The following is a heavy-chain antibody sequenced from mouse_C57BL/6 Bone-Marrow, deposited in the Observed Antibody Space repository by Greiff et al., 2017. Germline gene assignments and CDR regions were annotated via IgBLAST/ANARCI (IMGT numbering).Heavy chain of an antibody. V-gene: IGHV2-2*01. D-gene: IGHD2-5*01. CDR1: GFSLTSYG. CDR2: IWSGGST. Sequence: VQLQQSGPGLVQPSQSLSITCTVSGFSLTSYGVHWVRQSPGKGLEWLGGIWSGGSTDYIAAFISRLSISKYNSKSQVFCKMNSLQADDTAIYYCARNSNPWFAYWGQGTLVTVSA. J-gene: IGHJ3*01. CDR3: ARNSNPWFAY.